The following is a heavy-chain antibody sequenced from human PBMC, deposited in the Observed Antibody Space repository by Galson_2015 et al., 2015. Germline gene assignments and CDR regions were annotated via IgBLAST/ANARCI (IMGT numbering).Heavy chain of an antibody. V-gene: IGHV4-31*03. CDR2: IYYSGST. CDR3: ATQTATRGEAILDASEI. CDR1: SLSPTPFAPY. D-gene: IGHD1-1*01. J-gene: IGHJ3*02. Sequence: PLSLPFTVSSLSPTPFAPYWSWIRPHPGKGLEWIGYIYYSGSTYYNPSLKSRVTISVDTSKNQFSLKLSSVTAADTAVYYCATQTATRGEAILDASEIWGQGTMVTVSS.